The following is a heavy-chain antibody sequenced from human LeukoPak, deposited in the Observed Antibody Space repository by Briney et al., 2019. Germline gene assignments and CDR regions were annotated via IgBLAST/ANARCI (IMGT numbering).Heavy chain of an antibody. V-gene: IGHV1-3*01. CDR2: INAGNGNT. D-gene: IGHD6-19*01. J-gene: IGHJ4*02. CDR1: GYTFSNYA. Sequence: ASVKVSCKASGYTFSNYAINWVRQAPGQRLEWMGWINAGNGNTKYSQKFQGRVTITRDTSASTAYMELSSLRSEDTGVYYCATYSSGTPYWGQGTLVTVSS. CDR3: ATYSSGTPY.